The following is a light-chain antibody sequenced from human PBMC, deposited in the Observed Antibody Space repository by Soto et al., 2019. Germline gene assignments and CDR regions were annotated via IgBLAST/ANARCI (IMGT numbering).Light chain of an antibody. CDR3: QQYQSYSH. J-gene: IGKJ1*01. V-gene: IGKV1-5*03. CDR2: KAS. CDR1: QSMSSW. Sequence: DIQMTQSPSTLSASVGDKVTITCRASQSMSSWLAWYQQKPGKAPKLLIYKASILESGVPSRFSGSGSGTEFTLTISSLQPDDFPTYYCQQYQSYSHFGQGTKVEIK.